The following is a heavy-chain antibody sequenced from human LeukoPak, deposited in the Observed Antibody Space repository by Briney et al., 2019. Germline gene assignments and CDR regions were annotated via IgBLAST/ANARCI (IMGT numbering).Heavy chain of an antibody. CDR1: GGTFSSYA. CDR2: ISAYNGNT. J-gene: IGHJ1*01. D-gene: IGHD6-19*01. CDR3: ARDSSGWFSGGFQH. Sequence: GASVKVSCKASGGTFSSYAISWVRQAPGQGLEWMGWISAYNGNTNYAQKLQGRVTMTTDTSTSTAYMELRSLRSDDTAVYYCARDSSGWFSGGFQHWGQGTLVTVSS. V-gene: IGHV1-18*01.